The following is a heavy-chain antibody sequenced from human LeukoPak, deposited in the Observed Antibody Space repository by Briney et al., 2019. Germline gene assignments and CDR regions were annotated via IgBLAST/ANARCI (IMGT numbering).Heavy chain of an antibody. Sequence: GGSLRLSCAASGFTFSDYYMSWIRQAPGKGLEWVSYMSSSGSTIYYADSVKGRFTISRDNLKNTLYLQMSSLRVEDMAIYYCAKNRRACSGGSCNSGVSEYFHHWGQGTLVTVSS. J-gene: IGHJ1*01. D-gene: IGHD2-15*01. CDR2: MSSSGSTI. CDR3: AKNRRACSGGSCNSGVSEYFHH. CDR1: GFTFSDYY. V-gene: IGHV3-11*01.